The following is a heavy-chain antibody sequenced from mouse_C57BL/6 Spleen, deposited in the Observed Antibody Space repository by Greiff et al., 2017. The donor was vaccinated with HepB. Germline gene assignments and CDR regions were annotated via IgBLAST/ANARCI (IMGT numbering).Heavy chain of an antibody. CDR1: GYAFTNYL. V-gene: IGHV1-54*01. CDR3: ARGPYYYGSSLYAMDY. J-gene: IGHJ4*01. Sequence: QVQLQQSGAELVRPGTSVKVSCKASGYAFTNYLIEWVKQRPGQGLEWIGVINPGSGGTNYNEKFKGKATLTADQSSSTAYMQLSSLTSEDSAVYFCARGPYYYGSSLYAMDYWGQGTSVTVSS. D-gene: IGHD1-1*01. CDR2: INPGSGGT.